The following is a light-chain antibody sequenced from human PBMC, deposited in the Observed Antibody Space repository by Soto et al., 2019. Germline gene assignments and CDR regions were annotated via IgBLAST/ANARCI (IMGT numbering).Light chain of an antibody. J-gene: IGKJ1*01. CDR3: QQYNSYSWT. CDR1: QSISNW. V-gene: IGKV1-5*03. Sequence: DIQMTQSPSTLSASVGDRVTIPCRASQSISNWLAWYQQKPGKAPKLLIYKSSSLESGVPSRFSGSRSGTDFNLTISSLQPDDFATYYCQQYNSYSWTFGQGTKVEIK. CDR2: KSS.